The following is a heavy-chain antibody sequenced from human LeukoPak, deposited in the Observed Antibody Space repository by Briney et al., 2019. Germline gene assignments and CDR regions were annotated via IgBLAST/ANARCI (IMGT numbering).Heavy chain of an antibody. Sequence: GGSLRLSCAASGFTFSSYAMHWVRQAPGKGLEWVAVISYDGSNKYYADSVKGRFTISRDNSKNTLYLQMNSLRAKDTAVYYCARAGQQLNYYYYYGMDVWGQGTTVTVSS. V-gene: IGHV3-30-3*01. CDR2: ISYDGSNK. CDR3: ARAGQQLNYYYYYGMDV. J-gene: IGHJ6*02. CDR1: GFTFSSYA. D-gene: IGHD6-13*01.